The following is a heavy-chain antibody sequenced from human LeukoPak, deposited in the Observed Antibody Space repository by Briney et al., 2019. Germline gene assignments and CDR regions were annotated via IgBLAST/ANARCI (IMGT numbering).Heavy chain of an antibody. D-gene: IGHD2-21*02. Sequence: PGGSLRLSCSASRFTFSTFGMHWVRQAPGMGLEWVAMISYDGNAKYYADSVKGRFTISRDNSKNTLYLQMNSLRAEDTAVYYCAKDLLVVTAETNWGQGTLVTVSS. CDR2: ISYDGNAK. V-gene: IGHV3-30*18. CDR1: RFTFSTFG. J-gene: IGHJ4*02. CDR3: AKDLLVVTAETN.